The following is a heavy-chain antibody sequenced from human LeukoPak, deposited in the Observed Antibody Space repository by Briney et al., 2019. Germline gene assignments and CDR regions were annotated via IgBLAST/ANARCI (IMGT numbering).Heavy chain of an antibody. CDR3: ARDPVEWEQLLDY. V-gene: IGHV3-33*01. D-gene: IGHD1-26*01. CDR2: IWYDGSDR. J-gene: IGHJ4*02. Sequence: GGSLRLSCAASGFSFGSYGMHWVRQAPGKGLEWVAVIWYDGSDRYYADSVKGRSTISRDNSKNTVYLQMNSLRVEDTAVYYCARDPVEWEQLLDYWGQGTLVTVSS. CDR1: GFSFGSYG.